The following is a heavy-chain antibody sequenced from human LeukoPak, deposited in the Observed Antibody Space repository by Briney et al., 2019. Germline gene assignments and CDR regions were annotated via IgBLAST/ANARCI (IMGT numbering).Heavy chain of an antibody. CDR3: ATWATIFGVVTNFDY. CDR2: ISGSGGST. CDR1: GFTFSSYA. V-gene: IGHV3-23*01. D-gene: IGHD3-3*01. J-gene: IGHJ4*02. Sequence: GGSLRLSCAASGFTFSSYAMSWVRQAPGKGLEWVSAISGSGGSTYYADSVKGRFTISRDNSKNTLYLQMNSLRAEDTAVYYCATWATIFGVVTNFDYWGQGTLVTVSS.